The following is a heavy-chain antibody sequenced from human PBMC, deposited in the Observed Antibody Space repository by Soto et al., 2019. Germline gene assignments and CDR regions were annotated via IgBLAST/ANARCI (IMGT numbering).Heavy chain of an antibody. CDR1: GGSISSYY. J-gene: IGHJ5*02. CDR3: AREVGEDYYYGSGSYYNWFDP. Sequence: SETLSLTCTVSGGSISSYYWSWIRQPPGKGLEWIGYIYYSGSTNYNPSLKSRVTISVDTSKNQFSLKLSSVTAADTAVYYCAREVGEDYYYGSGSYYNWFDPWGQGTPVTVSS. V-gene: IGHV4-59*01. CDR2: IYYSGST. D-gene: IGHD3-10*01.